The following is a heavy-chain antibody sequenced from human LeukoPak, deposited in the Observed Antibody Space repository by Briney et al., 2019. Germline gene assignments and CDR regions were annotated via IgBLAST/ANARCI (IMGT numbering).Heavy chain of an antibody. D-gene: IGHD3-10*01. CDR3: AKNIWFGESSDAFHI. J-gene: IGHJ3*02. V-gene: IGHV1-2*02. CDR2: INPNSGGT. Sequence: ASVKVSCKTSGYSFTSYYIEWVRQAPGQGLEWMGWINPNSGGTNYAQKFQGRVTMTRDTSISTAHMELSRLRSDDTAVYYCAKNIWFGESSDAFHIWGRGTMVTVSS. CDR1: GYSFTSYY.